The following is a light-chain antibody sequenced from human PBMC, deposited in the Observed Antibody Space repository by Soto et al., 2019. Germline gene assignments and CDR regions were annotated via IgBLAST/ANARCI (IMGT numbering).Light chain of an antibody. J-gene: IGLJ3*02. CDR3: GSHAGDSNLV. CDR2: EVT. CDR1: SSDVGGYNY. Sequence: QSALTQPASVSGSPGQSITISCTGTSSDVGGYNYVSWYQQHPGKAPKLIIYEVTKRPSGVPDRFSGSKSGNTASLTVSGLQAEDEAGYYCGSHAGDSNLVFGGGTQLTVL. V-gene: IGLV2-8*01.